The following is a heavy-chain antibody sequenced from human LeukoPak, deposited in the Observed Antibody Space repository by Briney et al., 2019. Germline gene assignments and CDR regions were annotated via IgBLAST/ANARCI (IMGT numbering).Heavy chain of an antibody. CDR1: GYRFTNYW. V-gene: IGHV5-51*01. Sequence: GESLKISCKGSGYRFTNYWIGWVRQMPGKGLEWMGIIYPGDSDTRYSPSFQGQVTISADKSISTAYLQWSSLKASDTAMYYCARQISANYYYYYMDVWGKGTTVTVSS. CDR3: ARQISANYYYYYMDV. J-gene: IGHJ6*03. D-gene: IGHD3-10*01. CDR2: IYPGDSDT.